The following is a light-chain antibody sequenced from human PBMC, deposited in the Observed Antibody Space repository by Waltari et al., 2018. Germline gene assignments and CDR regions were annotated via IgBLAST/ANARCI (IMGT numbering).Light chain of an antibody. Sequence: QSVLTQAPPVSGTPGQWVTISCSGTNYNIGSGPVNWYQQVPGMSPKLLIYSNDQRPSGVPDRFSGSKSGTSASLAISGLQSEDEADYYCATWDGRVNGVLFGGGTKVTVL. J-gene: IGLJ2*01. CDR3: ATWDGRVNGVL. CDR2: SND. V-gene: IGLV1-44*01. CDR1: NYNIGSGP.